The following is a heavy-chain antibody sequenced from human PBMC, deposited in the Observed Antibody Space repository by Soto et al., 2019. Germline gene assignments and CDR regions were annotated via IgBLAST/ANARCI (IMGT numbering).Heavy chain of an antibody. Sequence: QVQLVQSGAEVREPGASVTVSCKAAGYTFMNYGITWVRQAPGQGLEWMGWISAYSGNTDYAQKLQGRVTMTTDTSASIVYMELRSLRSDDTAVYYCASGVGGTSSDGAFDFWGQGTMVTVSS. D-gene: IGHD3-3*01. V-gene: IGHV1-18*01. J-gene: IGHJ3*01. CDR1: GYTFMNYG. CDR3: ASGVGGTSSDGAFDF. CDR2: ISAYSGNT.